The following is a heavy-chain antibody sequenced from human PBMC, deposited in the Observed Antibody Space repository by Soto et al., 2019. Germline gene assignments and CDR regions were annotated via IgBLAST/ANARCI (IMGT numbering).Heavy chain of an antibody. Sequence: GGSLRLSCAASGFTFDDYAMHWVRQAPGKGLEWVSGISWNSGSIGYADSVKGRFTISRDNAKNSLYLQMNSLRAEDTALYYCAKDICGDIVVVVAACAFDIWGQGTMVTVSS. J-gene: IGHJ3*02. CDR1: GFTFDDYA. CDR3: AKDICGDIVVVVAACAFDI. CDR2: ISWNSGSI. D-gene: IGHD2-15*01. V-gene: IGHV3-9*01.